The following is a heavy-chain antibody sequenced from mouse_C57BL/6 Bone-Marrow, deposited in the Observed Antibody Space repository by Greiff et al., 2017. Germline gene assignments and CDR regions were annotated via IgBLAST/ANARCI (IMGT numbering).Heavy chain of an antibody. CDR2: IYPRSGNT. J-gene: IGHJ4*01. CDR1: GYTFTSYG. Sequence: VPRVESGAELARPGASVKLSCKASGYTFTSYGISWVKQRTGQGLEWIGEIYPRSGNTYYNEKFKGKATLTADTSSSTAYMELRSLTSEDSAVYFCARGRYYGRGTYAMDGWGQGTSVTVS. D-gene: IGHD1-1*01. CDR3: ARGRYYGRGTYAMDG. V-gene: IGHV1-81*01.